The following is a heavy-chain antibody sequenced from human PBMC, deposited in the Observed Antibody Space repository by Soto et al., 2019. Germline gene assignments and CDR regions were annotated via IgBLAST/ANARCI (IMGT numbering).Heavy chain of an antibody. CDR1: GGSFSGYY. CDR2: INHSGST. V-gene: IGHV4-34*01. Sequence: SETLSLTCAVYGGSFSGYYWSWIRQPPGKGLEWIGEINHSGSTNYNPSLKSRVTISVDTSKNQFSLKLSSVTAADTAVYYCARLDYGDYVYWGQGTLVTVSS. J-gene: IGHJ4*02. CDR3: ARLDYGDYVY. D-gene: IGHD4-17*01.